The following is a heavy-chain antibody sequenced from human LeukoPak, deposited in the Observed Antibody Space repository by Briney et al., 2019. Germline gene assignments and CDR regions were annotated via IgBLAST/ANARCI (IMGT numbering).Heavy chain of an antibody. Sequence: PSETLSLTCAVSGGSISSSNWWSWVRQPPGKGLEWIGEIYHSGSTNYNPSLKSRVTISVDKSKNQFSLKLSSVAAADTAVYYCARSRSGWPYYSDYWGQGTLVTVSS. V-gene: IGHV4-4*02. CDR1: GGSISSSNW. CDR3: ARSRSGWPYYSDY. J-gene: IGHJ4*02. D-gene: IGHD6-19*01. CDR2: IYHSGST.